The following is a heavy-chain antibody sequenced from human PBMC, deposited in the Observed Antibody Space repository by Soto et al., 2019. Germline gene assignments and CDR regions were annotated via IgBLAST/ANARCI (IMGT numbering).Heavy chain of an antibody. CDR3: ARVKALKGDAFDI. J-gene: IGHJ3*02. V-gene: IGHV1-18*01. CDR2: TSAYNGNT. CDR1: GYTFTSYD. Sequence: ASVKVSCKASGYTFTSYDINWVRQATGQGLEWMGWTSAYNGNTNYAQKLQGRVTMTTDTSTSTAYMELRSLRSDDTAVYYCARVKALKGDAFDIWGQGTMVTVSS.